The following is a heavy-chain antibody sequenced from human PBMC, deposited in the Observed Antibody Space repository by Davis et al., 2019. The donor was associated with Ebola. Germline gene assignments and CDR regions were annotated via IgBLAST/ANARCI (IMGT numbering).Heavy chain of an antibody. D-gene: IGHD2-21*02. CDR3: VRDPALVVTGGGWFFGL. V-gene: IGHV3-21*01. CDR2: ISSSSNYI. J-gene: IGHJ2*01. Sequence: GESLKISCVASGFTFDDYTMHWVRQAPGKGLEWVSFISSSSNYIYYADSVKGRFTVSRDNAKNSLYLQMNSLRAEDTAVYYCVRDPALVVTGGGWFFGLWGRGTLVTVSS. CDR1: GFTFDDYT.